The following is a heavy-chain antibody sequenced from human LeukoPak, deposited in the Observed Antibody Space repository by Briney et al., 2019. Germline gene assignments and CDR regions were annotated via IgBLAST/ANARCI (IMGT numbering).Heavy chain of an antibody. CDR2: ISAYNGNT. V-gene: IGHV1-18*01. J-gene: IGHJ4*02. CDR1: GYTFTKYD. D-gene: IGHD3-16*02. CDR3: ARVSFATITTESFDYDYVWGSYRYRGSCLDY. Sequence: ASVKVSCKASGYTFTKYDINWVRQAAGQGLEWMGWISAYNGNTNYAQKLQGRVTMTTDTSTSTAYMELRSLRSDDTAVYYCARVSFATITTESFDYDYVWGSYRYRGSCLDYWGQGTLVTVSS.